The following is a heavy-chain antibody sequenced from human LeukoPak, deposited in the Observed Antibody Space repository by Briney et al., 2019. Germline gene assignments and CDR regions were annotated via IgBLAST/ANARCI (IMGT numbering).Heavy chain of an antibody. J-gene: IGHJ4*02. D-gene: IGHD2-2*01. V-gene: IGHV3-21*01. CDR3: AVIREAPLGYCSSTSCPDY. CDR2: ISSSSSYI. CDR1: GFTFSSYS. Sequence: GGSLRLSCAASGFTFSSYSMNWVRQAPGKGLEWVSSISSSSSYIYYADSVKGRFTISRDNAKNSLYLQMNSLRAEDTAVYYCAVIREAPLGYCSSTSCPDYWGQGTLVTVSS.